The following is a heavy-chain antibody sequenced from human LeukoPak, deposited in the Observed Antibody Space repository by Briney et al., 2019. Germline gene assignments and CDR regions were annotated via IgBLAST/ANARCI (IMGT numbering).Heavy chain of an antibody. CDR2: IYPDDSDI. CDR1: GYSFTSSW. J-gene: IGHJ4*02. V-gene: IGHV5-51*01. CDR3: ARGLYCSGGSCRFDY. D-gene: IGHD2-15*01. Sequence: GESLKISCEGSGYSFTSSWIGWVRQIPGKGLEWMGIIYPDDSDIRYSPSFQGQVTISADKSITTAYLQWSSLKASDTAIYYCARGLYCSGGSCRFDYWGQGTLVTVSS.